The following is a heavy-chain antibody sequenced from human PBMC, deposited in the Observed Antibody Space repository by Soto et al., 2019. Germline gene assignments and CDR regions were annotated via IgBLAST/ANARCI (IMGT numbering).Heavy chain of an antibody. D-gene: IGHD6-13*01. CDR2: IWYDGSNK. CDR3: ARDQSVSAAADPAVDY. Sequence: QVQLVESGGGVVQPGRSLRLSCAASGFTFSSYGMHWVRQAPGKGLEWVAVIWYDGSNKYYADSVKGRFTISRDNXKXXLYLQMNSLRAEDTAVYYCARDQSVSAAADPAVDYWGQGTLVTVSS. V-gene: IGHV3-33*01. CDR1: GFTFSSYG. J-gene: IGHJ4*02.